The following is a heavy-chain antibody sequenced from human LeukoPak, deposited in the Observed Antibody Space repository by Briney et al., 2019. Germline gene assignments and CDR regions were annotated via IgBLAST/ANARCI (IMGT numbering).Heavy chain of an antibody. Sequence: GGSLRLSCAASGFTVSSNYMSWVRQAPGKGLEWVSVLYSGGSTYYADSVQGRFTISRDNSKNTLYLQMNSLRAEDTAVYYCARAPFVPFLEWLPAENYYYYMDVWGKGTTVTVSS. D-gene: IGHD3-3*01. CDR3: ARAPFVPFLEWLPAENYYYYMDV. CDR2: LYSGGST. J-gene: IGHJ6*03. CDR1: GFTVSSNY. V-gene: IGHV3-53*01.